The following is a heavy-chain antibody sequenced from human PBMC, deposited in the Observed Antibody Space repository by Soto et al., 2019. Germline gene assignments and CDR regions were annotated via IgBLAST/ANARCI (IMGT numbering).Heavy chain of an antibody. CDR3: ARESEDLTSNFDY. J-gene: IGHJ4*02. CDR1: GFTFSDFA. V-gene: IGHV3-21*06. CDR2: ISSTTNYI. Sequence: LRLSCAASGFTFSDFAFSWVRQAPGKGLEWVSSISSTTNYIYYGDSMKGRFTISRDNAKNSLYLEMNSLRAEETAVYYCARESEDLTSNFDYWGQGTLVTVSS.